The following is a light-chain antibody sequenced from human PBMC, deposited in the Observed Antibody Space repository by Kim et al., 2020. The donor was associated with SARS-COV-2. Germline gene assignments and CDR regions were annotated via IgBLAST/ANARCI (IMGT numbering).Light chain of an antibody. Sequence: GTLPLSPGERHTLSCRPSQSFSSDSLTWYQHKPRQAPRLLIFASSNRATGIPHRFSGSGSGTDFTLTITRLEPEDFAVYYCQYSGTFGQGTKLEI. CDR1: QSFSSDS. CDR2: ASS. CDR3: QYSGT. V-gene: IGKV3-20*01. J-gene: IGKJ2*02.